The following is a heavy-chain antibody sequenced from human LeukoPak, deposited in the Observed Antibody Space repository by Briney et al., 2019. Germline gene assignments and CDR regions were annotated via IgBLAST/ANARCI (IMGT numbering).Heavy chain of an antibody. Sequence: SETLSLTCTASGCSISSYYWSWIRQAPGKGLEWIGYIYYSGSTNYNPSLKSRVTISVDTSKNQFSLKLSSVTAADTAVYHCARGLGYYDSSVGYWGQGTLVTVSS. V-gene: IGHV4-59*01. CDR2: IYYSGST. J-gene: IGHJ4*02. D-gene: IGHD3-22*01. CDR1: GCSISSYY. CDR3: ARGLGYYDSSVGY.